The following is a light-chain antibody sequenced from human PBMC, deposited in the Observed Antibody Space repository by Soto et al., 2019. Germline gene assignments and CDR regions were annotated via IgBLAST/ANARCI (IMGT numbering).Light chain of an antibody. CDR1: QSISSSY. Sequence: ESMLTQSQGTLSLSPGERATLSCRASQSISSSYLAWYQQKPGQAPRLLIYGASSRATGIPDRFSGSGSGTDFTLTINRLEPEDFAVYYCQQYDSSPRTFGQGTKVDIK. V-gene: IGKV3-20*01. J-gene: IGKJ1*01. CDR3: QQYDSSPRT. CDR2: GAS.